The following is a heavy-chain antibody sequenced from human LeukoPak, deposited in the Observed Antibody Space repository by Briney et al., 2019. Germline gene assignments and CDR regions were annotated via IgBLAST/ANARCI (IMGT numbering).Heavy chain of an antibody. V-gene: IGHV3-30*01. J-gene: IGHJ6*03. D-gene: IGHD2-15*01. CDR2: ISYDGSNK. Sequence: GRSLRLSCAASGFTFSSYAMHWVRQAPGKGLEWVAVISYDGSNKYYADSVKGRFTISRDNSKNTLYLQMNSLRAEDTAVYYCASTYCSGASCYFSVYYYMDVWGKGTTVTVSS. CDR3: ASTYCSGASCYFSVYYYMDV. CDR1: GFTFSSYA.